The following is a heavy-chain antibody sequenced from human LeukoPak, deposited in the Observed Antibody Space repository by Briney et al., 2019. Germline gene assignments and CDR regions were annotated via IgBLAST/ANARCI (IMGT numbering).Heavy chain of an antibody. D-gene: IGHD5-18*01. J-gene: IGHJ4*02. V-gene: IGHV3-23*01. CDR2: ISGNGDDT. Sequence: GGSLRLSCAASAFTFSNYAMNWVRQAPGKGLEWVSVISGNGDDTYYADSVKGRFTISRDNSKNTLYLQMKSLRAEDTAVYYCAKAGEQQWLRMHFDNWGQGTLVTVSS. CDR3: AKAGEQQWLRMHFDN. CDR1: AFTFSNYA.